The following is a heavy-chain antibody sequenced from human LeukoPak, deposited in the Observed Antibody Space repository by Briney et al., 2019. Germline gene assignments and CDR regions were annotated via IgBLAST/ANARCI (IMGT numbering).Heavy chain of an antibody. CDR1: GYTFTSYD. J-gene: IGHJ6*02. Sequence: ASVKVSCKASGYTFTSYDINWVRQATGQGLEWMGWMNPNSGNTGYAQKFQGRVTMTRNTSISTAYMELSSLRSEDTAVYYCARWGGSMTTVTPYGMDVWGQGTTVTVSS. CDR3: ARWGGSMTTVTPYGMDV. CDR2: MNPNSGNT. V-gene: IGHV1-8*01. D-gene: IGHD4-17*01.